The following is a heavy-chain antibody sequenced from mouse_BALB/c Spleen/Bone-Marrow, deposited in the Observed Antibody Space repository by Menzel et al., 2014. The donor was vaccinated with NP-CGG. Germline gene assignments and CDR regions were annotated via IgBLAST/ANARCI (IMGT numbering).Heavy chain of an antibody. CDR1: GFTFTDYY. CDR3: ARDMGGILFDS. J-gene: IGHJ2*01. D-gene: IGHD4-1*01. V-gene: IGHV7-3*02. Sequence: EVMLVESGGGLVQPGGSLRLSCATSGFTFTDYYMNWVRQPPGKALEWLGFIRNKAYGYTTEYSASVKGRFTVSRDNSQSILDLQMITLRAEDSSTYYCARDMGGILFDSWGQGTTLTVSS. CDR2: IRNKAYGYTT.